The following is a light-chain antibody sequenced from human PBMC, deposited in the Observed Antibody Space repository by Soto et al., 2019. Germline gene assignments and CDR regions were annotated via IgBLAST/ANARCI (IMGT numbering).Light chain of an antibody. J-gene: IGLJ1*01. V-gene: IGLV2-8*01. CDR3: SSYAGSNNLV. CDR1: SSDVGGYNY. Sequence: QAALTQPPSASGSPGQSVTIFCTGTSSDVGGYNYVSWYQQHPGKAPKLMIYEVSKRPSGVPDRLSGSKSGNTASLTVSGLQAEDEADYYCSSYAGSNNLVFGTGTKVTVL. CDR2: EVS.